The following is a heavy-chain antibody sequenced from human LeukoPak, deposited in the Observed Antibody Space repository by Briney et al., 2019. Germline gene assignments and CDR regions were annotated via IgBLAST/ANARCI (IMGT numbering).Heavy chain of an antibody. CDR1: GFTFSSYS. V-gene: IGHV3-21*01. Sequence: PGGSLRLSCAASGFTFSSYSMNWVRQAPGKGLEWVSSISTSSSYIYYADSVKGRFTISRDNAKSSLYLQMNSLRAEHTAVYYCARDISACSTSCYGVDYWGQGTLVTVSS. J-gene: IGHJ4*02. D-gene: IGHD2-2*01. CDR3: ARDISACSTSCYGVDY. CDR2: ISTSSSYI.